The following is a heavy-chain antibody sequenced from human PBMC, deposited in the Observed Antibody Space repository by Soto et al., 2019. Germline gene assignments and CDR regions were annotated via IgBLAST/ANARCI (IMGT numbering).Heavy chain of an antibody. Sequence: PGGSLRLSCAASGFTVSSNYMIWVRQATGKGLEWVSVIYSGGSTYYADSVKGRFTISRDNSKNTLYLQMNSLRAEDTAMYYCARTAAAGKYYYGMDVWGQGTTVTVSS. V-gene: IGHV3-66*01. CDR1: GFTVSSNY. J-gene: IGHJ6*02. CDR3: ARTAAAGKYYYGMDV. D-gene: IGHD6-13*01. CDR2: IYSGGST.